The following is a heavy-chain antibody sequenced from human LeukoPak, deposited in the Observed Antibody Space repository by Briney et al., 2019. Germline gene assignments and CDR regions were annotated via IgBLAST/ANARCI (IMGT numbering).Heavy chain of an antibody. CDR2: ISGSGGTT. CDR1: GFTFSSYA. J-gene: IGHJ4*02. D-gene: IGHD3-3*01. CDR3: AKRHYDFWSGYQNQMYYFDY. V-gene: IGHV3-23*01. Sequence: PGGSLRLSCAASGFTFSSYAMSWVRQAPEKGLEWVSAISGSGGTTYYADSVKGRFIISRDNSKNTLYLQMNSLRAEDTAVYYCAKRHYDFWSGYQNQMYYFDYWGQGALVTVSP.